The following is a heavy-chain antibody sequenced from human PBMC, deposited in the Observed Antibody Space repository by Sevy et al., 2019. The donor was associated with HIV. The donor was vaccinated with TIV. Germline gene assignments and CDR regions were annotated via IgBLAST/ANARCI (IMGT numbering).Heavy chain of an antibody. CDR3: AREGCSKPHDY. Sequence: GESLKISCAASGFTFSNYAMSWVRQAPGKGLEWVSTFSFGCGKINYADSVKGRFTIPRDNSKNTLYLQMNSLRAEDTALYYCAREGCSKPHDYWGQGTLVTVSS. CDR2: FSFGCGKI. J-gene: IGHJ4*02. V-gene: IGHV3-23*01. CDR1: GFTFSNYA. D-gene: IGHD2-2*01.